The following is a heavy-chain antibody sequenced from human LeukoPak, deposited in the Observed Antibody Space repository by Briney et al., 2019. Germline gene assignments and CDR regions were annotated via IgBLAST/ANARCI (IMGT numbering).Heavy chain of an antibody. CDR2: ISGSGGST. CDR3: AKFITPTVNEGFDY. D-gene: IGHD3-10*01. Sequence: SGGSLRLSCAAPGFTFSSYAMSWVRQAPGKGLEWVSAISGSGGSTYYADSVKGRFTISRDNSKNTLYLQMNSLRAEDTAVYYCAKFITPTVNEGFDYWGQGTLVTVSS. J-gene: IGHJ4*02. CDR1: GFTFSSYA. V-gene: IGHV3-23*01.